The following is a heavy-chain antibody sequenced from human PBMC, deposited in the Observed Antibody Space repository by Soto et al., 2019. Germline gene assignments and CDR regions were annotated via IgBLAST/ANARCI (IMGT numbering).Heavy chain of an antibody. CDR1: AGSFSHYY. D-gene: IGHD6-19*01. J-gene: IGHJ3*02. CDR2: IKHSGSS. V-gene: IGHV4-34*01. Sequence: PSETLSLTCAVYAGSFSHYYWNWIRQSPGKGLEWIGKIKHSGSSNYNPSLRSRVSISVDMPKNRFSLRLTSVTAADTAVYYCARGGSSDWQVALDIWGQGTMVTVSS. CDR3: ARGGSSDWQVALDI.